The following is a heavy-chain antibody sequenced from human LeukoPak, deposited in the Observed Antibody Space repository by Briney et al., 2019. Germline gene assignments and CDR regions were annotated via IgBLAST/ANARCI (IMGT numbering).Heavy chain of an antibody. J-gene: IGHJ5*02. Sequence: GGSLRLSCAASGYTFSTHAMHWVRQAPGKGLEWVAVISYDGSNKYNADSVKGRITSSRDNSKNTLYLQMNSLRAEDTAAYYCARPAGSGYDWDWFDPWGQGTLVTVSS. D-gene: IGHD5-12*01. CDR3: ARPAGSGYDWDWFDP. V-gene: IGHV3-30-3*01. CDR1: GYTFSTHA. CDR2: ISYDGSNK.